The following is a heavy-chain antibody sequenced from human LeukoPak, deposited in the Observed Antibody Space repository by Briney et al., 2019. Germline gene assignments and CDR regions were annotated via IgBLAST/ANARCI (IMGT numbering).Heavy chain of an antibody. Sequence: SETLSLTCTVSGASMDKYYWGWIRQPPGKGLEWIGSIYYSGSTYYNPSLKSRVTISVDTSKNQFSLKLSSVTAADTAVYYCARVGPYGSGSYAFDIWGQGTMVTVSS. V-gene: IGHV4-39*07. CDR3: ARVGPYGSGSYAFDI. CDR1: GASMDKYY. J-gene: IGHJ3*02. CDR2: IYYSGST. D-gene: IGHD3-10*01.